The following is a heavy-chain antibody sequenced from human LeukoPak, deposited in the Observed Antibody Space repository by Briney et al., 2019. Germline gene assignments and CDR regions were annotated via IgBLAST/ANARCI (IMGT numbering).Heavy chain of an antibody. CDR1: GYTFTSYG. Sequence: GASVKVSCKASGYTFTSYGISLVRQAPGQGLEWMGWISSYNGNTNYAQKLQGRVIMTTDTSTSTAYMELRSLRSDDTAMYYCARGGYCTNGVCFGYFDYWGQGTLVTVSS. CDR2: ISSYNGNT. CDR3: ARGGYCTNGVCFGYFDY. J-gene: IGHJ4*02. V-gene: IGHV1-18*01. D-gene: IGHD2-8*01.